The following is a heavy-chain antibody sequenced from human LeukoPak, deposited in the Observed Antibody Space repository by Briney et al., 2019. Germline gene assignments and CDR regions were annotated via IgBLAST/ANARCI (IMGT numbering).Heavy chain of an antibody. D-gene: IGHD3/OR15-3a*01. V-gene: IGHV3-9*01. CDR1: GFTFDDYA. J-gene: IGHJ6*03. CDR2: ISWNSGSI. CDR3: ARVRTDRYYYYMDV. Sequence: QPGRSLRLSCAASGFTFDDYAMHWVRQAPGKGLEWVSGISWNSGSIGYADSVKGRFTISRDNAKNTLYLQMNSLRGEDTAVYYCARVRTDRYYYYMDVWGKGTTVTVSS.